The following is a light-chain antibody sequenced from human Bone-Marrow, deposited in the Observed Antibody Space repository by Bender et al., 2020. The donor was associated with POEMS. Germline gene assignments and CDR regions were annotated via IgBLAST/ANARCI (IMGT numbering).Light chain of an antibody. Sequence: QSVLTQPPSASGTPGQRFTISCSGSNSNIGTNAVNWYQQFPGTAPKLLIYIDNQRPSGVPDRFYAFKSGTSASLAISGLQSEDEADYYCAAWEAGLGGGVCGGETKLTIL. CDR2: IDN. V-gene: IGLV1-44*01. J-gene: IGLJ3*02. CDR1: NSNIGTNA. CDR3: AAWEAGLGGGV.